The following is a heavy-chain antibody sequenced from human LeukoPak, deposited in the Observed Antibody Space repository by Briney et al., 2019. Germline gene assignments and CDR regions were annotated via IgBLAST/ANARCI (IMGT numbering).Heavy chain of an antibody. J-gene: IGHJ5*02. V-gene: IGHV1-18*03. Sequence: GASVKVSCKASGYTFTSYGISWVRQAPGQGLEWMGWISAYNGNTNYAQKLQGRVTMTTDTSTSTAYMELRSLRSDDMAVYYCARDRAAYYDILTGINWFDPWGQGTLVTVSS. CDR1: GYTFTSYG. CDR3: ARDRAAYYDILTGINWFDP. CDR2: ISAYNGNT. D-gene: IGHD3-9*01.